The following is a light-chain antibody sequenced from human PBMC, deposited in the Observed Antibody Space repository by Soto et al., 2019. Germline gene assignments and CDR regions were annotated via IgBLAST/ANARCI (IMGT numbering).Light chain of an antibody. CDR1: LGLNND. J-gene: IGKJ1*01. Sequence: DIQMTQSPSAMSASVGDRVTITCRASLGLNNDLAWFQQKPGKAPKCLIYGASKLQSGVPSRFSGSASGTEFTRSINGLQPEDFATYYCLQGNTYPDTFGQGTRVEVK. CDR2: GAS. V-gene: IGKV1-17*03. CDR3: LQGNTYPDT.